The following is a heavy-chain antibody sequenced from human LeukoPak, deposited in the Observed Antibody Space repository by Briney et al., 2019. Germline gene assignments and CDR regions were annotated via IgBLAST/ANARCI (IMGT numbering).Heavy chain of an antibody. CDR1: EFTFSSYG. Sequence: PGGSLRLSCAASEFTFSSYGMHWVRQAPGKGLEWVSYISSSGSTIYYADSVKGRFTSSRDNAKNSLYLQMNSLRAEDTAVYYCARETHLATHFFDYWGQGTLVTVSS. D-gene: IGHD3-3*02. CDR3: ARETHLATHFFDY. CDR2: ISSSGSTI. V-gene: IGHV3-48*03. J-gene: IGHJ4*02.